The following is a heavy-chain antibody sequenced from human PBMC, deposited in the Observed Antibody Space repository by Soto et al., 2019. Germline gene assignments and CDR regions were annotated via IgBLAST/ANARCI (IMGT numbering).Heavy chain of an antibody. Sequence: GGSLRLSCAASGFTFSSYAMSWVRQAPGKGLEWVSAISGSGGSTYYADSVKGRFTSSRDNSKNTLYLQMNSLRAEDTAVYYCAKYQGYYYGSGSYYDYWGQGTLVTVSS. V-gene: IGHV3-23*01. CDR1: GFTFSSYA. CDR3: AKYQGYYYGSGSYYDY. CDR2: ISGSGGST. J-gene: IGHJ4*02. D-gene: IGHD3-10*01.